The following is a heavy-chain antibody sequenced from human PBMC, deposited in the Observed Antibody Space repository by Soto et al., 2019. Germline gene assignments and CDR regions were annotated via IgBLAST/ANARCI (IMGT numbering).Heavy chain of an antibody. V-gene: IGHV4-59*01. CDR3: ASTSDYGDFDY. CDR1: GGSISSYY. J-gene: IGHJ4*02. Sequence: PSETLSLTCTVSGGSISSYYWIWIRQPPGKGLEWIGYIYYSGSTNYNPSLKSRVTISVDTSKNQFSLKLSSVTAADTAVYYCASTSDYGDFDYWGQGTLVTVSS. CDR2: IYYSGST. D-gene: IGHD4-17*01.